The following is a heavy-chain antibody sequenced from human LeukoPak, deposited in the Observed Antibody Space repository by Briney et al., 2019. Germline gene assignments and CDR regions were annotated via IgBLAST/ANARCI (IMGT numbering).Heavy chain of an antibody. J-gene: IGHJ4*02. Sequence: GASVKVSCKASGYTFSVYYIHWVRQAPGQGLEWMGWMNPNSGGTDYAQKFQGRVTMTRDTSISTAYMELSSLRSDDTAVYYCARELRQTGWPRHYFDYWGQGTLVTVSS. CDR2: MNPNSGGT. CDR1: GYTFSVYY. CDR3: ARELRQTGWPRHYFDY. V-gene: IGHV1-2*02. D-gene: IGHD3-16*01.